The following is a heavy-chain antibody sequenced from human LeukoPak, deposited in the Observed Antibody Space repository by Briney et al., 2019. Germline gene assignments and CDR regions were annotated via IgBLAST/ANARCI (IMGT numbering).Heavy chain of an antibody. D-gene: IGHD5-24*01. Sequence: SETLSLTCTVSGGSISSSSYYWGWIRQPPGKGLEWIGSIYYSGSTYYNPSLKSRVTISVDTSKNQFSLKLSSVTAADTAVYYCARLPMRRWLQLTDAFDIWGQGTVVIVSS. J-gene: IGHJ3*02. CDR1: GGSISSSSYY. CDR3: ARLPMRRWLQLTDAFDI. V-gene: IGHV4-39*01. CDR2: IYYSGST.